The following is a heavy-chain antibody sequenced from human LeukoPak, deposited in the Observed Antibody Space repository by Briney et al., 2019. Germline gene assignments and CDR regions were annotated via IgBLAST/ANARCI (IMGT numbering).Heavy chain of an antibody. CDR1: GFTFSSYA. CDR2: ISSGSLTI. V-gene: IGHV3-48*02. J-gene: IGHJ4*02. D-gene: IGHD2-15*01. Sequence: GGSLRLSCEGFGFTFSSYAMNWVRQAPGKGLEWLSYISSGSLTIHYADSVKGRFTISRDNGKNSVHLQIDTLTDEDTAVYYCAKHGLPLVVISAPLDYWGQGTLVTVAS. CDR3: AKHGLPLVVISAPLDY.